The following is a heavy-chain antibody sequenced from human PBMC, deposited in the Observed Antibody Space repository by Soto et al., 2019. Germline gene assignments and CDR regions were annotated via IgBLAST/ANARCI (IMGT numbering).Heavy chain of an antibody. Sequence: GGSLRLSCAASGFTFSNYAMIWVRQAPGKGLEWVSSISGLGENTYYADSVKDRFAISRDSSNNTLFLQMNSLRAEDTAVYYCARPTGITNYWNFYFDHWGQGALVTVSS. CDR3: ARPTGITNYWNFYFDH. D-gene: IGHD1-1*01. J-gene: IGHJ4*02. CDR2: ISGLGENT. CDR1: GFTFSNYA. V-gene: IGHV3-23*01.